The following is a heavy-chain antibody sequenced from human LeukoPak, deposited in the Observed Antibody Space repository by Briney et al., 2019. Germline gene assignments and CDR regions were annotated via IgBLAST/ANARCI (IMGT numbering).Heavy chain of an antibody. J-gene: IGHJ4*02. Sequence: ASVKVSCKASDYTFTGYYMHWVRQAPGQGPEWMGRINPNSGVTGYVQKFEGRVTMTRDTSISTAYLELSTLRSDDTALYYCAGRNPDCSGPHCPFDYWGQGTLVTVSS. V-gene: IGHV1-2*06. CDR3: AGRNPDCSGPHCPFDY. D-gene: IGHD2-15*01. CDR1: DYTFTGYY. CDR2: INPNSGVT.